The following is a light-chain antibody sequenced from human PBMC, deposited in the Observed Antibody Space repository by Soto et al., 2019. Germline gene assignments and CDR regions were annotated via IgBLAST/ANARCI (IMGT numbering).Light chain of an antibody. CDR1: SSDVGDYNY. CDR3: RSYTSSSTLV. V-gene: IGLV2-14*01. J-gene: IGLJ2*01. Sequence: QSVLTQPASVSGSPGQSITISCTGTSSDVGDYNYVSWYQQHPGKAPKLMIYDVSNRPSGVSNRFSGSKSGNTASLTVSGLQAEDEADYYCRSYTSSSTLVFGGGTKVTVL. CDR2: DVS.